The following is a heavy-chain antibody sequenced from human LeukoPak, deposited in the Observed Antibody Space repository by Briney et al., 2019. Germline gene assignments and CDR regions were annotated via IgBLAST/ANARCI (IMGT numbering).Heavy chain of an antibody. J-gene: IGHJ5*01. CDR2: ISGSGGST. V-gene: IGHV3-23*01. Sequence: GGSLRLSCAASGFTFSSYAVNWVRQAPGKGLEWVSGISGSGGSTYYADSVRGRFTISRDNSKNTLYLQINSLRAEDTAVYYCARGPNWGYNWFDSWGQGTLATVSS. D-gene: IGHD7-27*01. CDR3: ARGPNWGYNWFDS. CDR1: GFTFSSYA.